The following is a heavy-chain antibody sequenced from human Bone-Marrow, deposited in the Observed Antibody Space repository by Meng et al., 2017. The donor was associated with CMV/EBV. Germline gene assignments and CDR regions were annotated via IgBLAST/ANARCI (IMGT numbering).Heavy chain of an antibody. D-gene: IGHD3-3*01. CDR3: ARGSFLVRYDFWNCYGNWFDP. Sequence: ASAKVSCKASGYTFTGYSMHWVRQAPGQGLEWMGWINPNSGGTNYAQKFQGRVTMTRNTSISTAYMELSRLRSDDTAVYYCARGSFLVRYDFWNCYGNWFDPWGQGTLVTVSS. V-gene: IGHV1-2*02. J-gene: IGHJ5*02. CDR1: GYTFTGYS. CDR2: INPNSGGT.